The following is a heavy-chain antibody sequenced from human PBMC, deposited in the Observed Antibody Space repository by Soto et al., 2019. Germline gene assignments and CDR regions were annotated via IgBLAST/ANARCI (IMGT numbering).Heavy chain of an antibody. CDR2: INPSGGST. Sequence: GASVKVYCKASGYTFTSYGISWVRQAPGQGLEWMGIINPSGGSTSYAQKFQGRVTMTRDTSTSTVYMELSSLRSEDTAVYYCARSVTIRFYPSNYWGQGTLVTVSS. D-gene: IGHD3-9*01. V-gene: IGHV1-46*03. J-gene: IGHJ4*02. CDR1: GYTFTSYG. CDR3: ARSVTIRFYPSNY.